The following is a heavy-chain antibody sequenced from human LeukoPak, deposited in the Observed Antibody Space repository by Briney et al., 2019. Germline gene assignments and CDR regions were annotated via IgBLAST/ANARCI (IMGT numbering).Heavy chain of an antibody. CDR2: INSDGSWT. Sequence: GGSLRLSCAASGNYWMHWVRQAPGKGLVWVSHINSDGSWTSYADSVKGRFTISKDNAKNTVYLQLNSLRAEDTAVYYCVSFYETYWGRGTLVTVSS. D-gene: IGHD2/OR15-2a*01. V-gene: IGHV3-74*01. CDR3: VSFYETY. J-gene: IGHJ4*02. CDR1: GNYW.